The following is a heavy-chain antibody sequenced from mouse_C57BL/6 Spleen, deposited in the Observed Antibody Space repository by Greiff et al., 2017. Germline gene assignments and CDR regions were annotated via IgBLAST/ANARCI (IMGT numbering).Heavy chain of an antibody. CDR1: GYTFTGYC. D-gene: IGHD2-12*01. CDR3: ARGDSGSYYYSDD. CDR2: INPNYGNT. Sequence: VQLQQPGAELVKPGASVKMSCKASGYTFTGYCMNWVKQSHGQSLEWIGEINPNYGNTSYNQKFKGKATLTVDQSSSTAYMQLSSLTSEDSAVYYCARGDSGSYYYSDDWGTGTTVTVSS. V-gene: IGHV1-39*01. J-gene: IGHJ1*03.